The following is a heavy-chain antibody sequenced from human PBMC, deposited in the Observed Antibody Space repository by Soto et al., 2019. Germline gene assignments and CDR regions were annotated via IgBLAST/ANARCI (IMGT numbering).Heavy chain of an antibody. CDR1: GFTFRSYA. CDR3: AKVPTAKLTLLYNWFDP. D-gene: IGHD2-15*01. Sequence: PGGSLRLSCAASGFTFRSYAMSWVRQAPGKGLEWVSAISGSGGSTYYADSVKGRFTISRDNSKNTLYLQMNSLRAEDTAVYYCAKVPTAKLTLLYNWFDPWGQGTLVTVSS. CDR2: ISGSGGST. J-gene: IGHJ5*02. V-gene: IGHV3-23*01.